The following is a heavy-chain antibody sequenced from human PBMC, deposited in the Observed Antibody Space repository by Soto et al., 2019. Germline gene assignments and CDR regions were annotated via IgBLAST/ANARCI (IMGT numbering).Heavy chain of an antibody. Sequence: GGSLRLSCAASGFTFSSYSMNWVRQAPGEGLEWVSSISSSSSYIYYADSVKGRFTISRDNAKNSLYLQMNSLRAEDTAVYYCAREDGNYYDSSGYNAFDIWGQGTMVTVSS. V-gene: IGHV3-21*01. J-gene: IGHJ3*02. CDR2: ISSSSSYI. CDR3: AREDGNYYDSSGYNAFDI. D-gene: IGHD3-22*01. CDR1: GFTFSSYS.